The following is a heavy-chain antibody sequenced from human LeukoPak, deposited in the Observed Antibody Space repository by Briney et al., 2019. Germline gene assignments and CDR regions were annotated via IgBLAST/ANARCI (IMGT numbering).Heavy chain of an antibody. CDR2: IYYSGST. D-gene: IGHD2-21*02. Sequence: PSQTLSLTCAVSGGSISSGGNSWSWIRQPPGKGLEWIGYIYYSGSTYYNPSLKSRVIISVDTSKNQFSLKLSSVTAADTAVYYCARGGYCGGDCYFYYWGQGTLVTVSS. CDR3: ARGGYCGGDCYFYY. CDR1: GGSISSGGNS. J-gene: IGHJ4*02. V-gene: IGHV4-30-4*07.